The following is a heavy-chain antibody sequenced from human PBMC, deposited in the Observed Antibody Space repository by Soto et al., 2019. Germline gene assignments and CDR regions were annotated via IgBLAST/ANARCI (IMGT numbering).Heavy chain of an antibody. J-gene: IGHJ5*02. CDR3: VREGHDYANWFDP. Sequence: QVQLQESGPGLVKPSQTLSLTCTVSGGSISSGGYYWSWIRQHPGKGLEWIGYIYYSGSTYYNPSLKSRVTISVDTSKNQFSLKLSSVTAADTAVYYCVREGHDYANWFDPWGQGTLVTVSS. CDR2: IYYSGST. V-gene: IGHV4-31*03. CDR1: GGSISSGGYY. D-gene: IGHD4-17*01.